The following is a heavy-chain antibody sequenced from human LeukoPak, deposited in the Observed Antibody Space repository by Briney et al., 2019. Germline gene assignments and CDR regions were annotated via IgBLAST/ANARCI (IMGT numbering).Heavy chain of an antibody. V-gene: IGHV3-23*01. Sequence: GALRLSCAASGFTFSSYAMSWVRQPPGKGLEWVSTLSGSGGNTYYADSVKGRVTISRDNSKNTLYLQMNSLRAEDTAVYHCAKGSYYYDSADYFDYWGQGTLVTVSS. CDR1: GFTFSSYA. CDR3: AKGSYYYDSADYFDY. D-gene: IGHD3-22*01. J-gene: IGHJ4*02. CDR2: LSGSGGNT.